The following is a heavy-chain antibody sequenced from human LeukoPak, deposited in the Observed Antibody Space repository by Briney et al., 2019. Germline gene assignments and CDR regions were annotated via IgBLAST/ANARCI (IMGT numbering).Heavy chain of an antibody. J-gene: IGHJ3*02. CDR3: ARGLTIFGVVNDAFDI. V-gene: IGHV3-74*01. D-gene: IGHD3-3*01. CDR2: INSDGSST. Sequence: PGGSLRLSCAASGFTFSNYWMHWVRQAPGKGLLLVSLINSDGSSTIYADSVKGRFTISRDNAKSTLYLQMNSLRAEDTAVYYCARGLTIFGVVNDAFDIWGQGTMVTVSS. CDR1: GFTFSNYW.